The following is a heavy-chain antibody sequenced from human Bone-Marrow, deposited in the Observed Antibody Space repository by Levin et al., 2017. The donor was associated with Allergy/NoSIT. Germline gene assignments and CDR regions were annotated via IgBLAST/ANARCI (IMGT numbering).Heavy chain of an antibody. J-gene: IGHJ5*02. Sequence: LSLTCAASGFSFRSYGMHWVRQAPGKGLEWVGLISYDGDFIFYGDSVKGRFTIARDNSNSTLFLQMDSLSADDTAIYYCAKSPTLTGYYEWFHPWGQGTLVTVSS. D-gene: IGHD3-9*01. CDR3: AKSPTLTGYYEWFHP. V-gene: IGHV3-33*03. CDR2: ISYDGDFI. CDR1: GFSFRSYG.